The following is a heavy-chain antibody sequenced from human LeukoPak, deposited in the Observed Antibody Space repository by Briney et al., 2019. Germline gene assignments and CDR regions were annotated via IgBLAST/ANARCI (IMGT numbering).Heavy chain of an antibody. Sequence: GESLKISCKGSGYSFTSYWIGWVRQMPGKGLEWMGIIYPGDSDTRYSPSFQGQVTISADKSISTAYLQWSSLKASDTAMYYCARLGVYIVATIFYFDYWGQGTLVTVSS. V-gene: IGHV5-51*01. D-gene: IGHD5-12*01. J-gene: IGHJ4*02. CDR2: IYPGDSDT. CDR1: GYSFTSYW. CDR3: ARLGVYIVATIFYFDY.